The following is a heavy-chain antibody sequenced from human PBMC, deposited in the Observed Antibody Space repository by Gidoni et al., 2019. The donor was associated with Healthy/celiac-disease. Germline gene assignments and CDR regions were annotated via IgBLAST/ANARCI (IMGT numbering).Heavy chain of an antibody. Sequence: EVQLVQSGGGLVQPGGSLKLSCAASGFPFSGAALHWVRQASGKGLEWVGSIRGKANSYATAYAASVKGRFTIARDDSKNTAYLQMNSLKTEDTAVYYCTRHQVVGATFDYWGQGTLVTVSS. J-gene: IGHJ4*02. CDR1: GFPFSGAA. CDR2: IRGKANSYAT. CDR3: TRHQVVGATFDY. D-gene: IGHD1-26*01. V-gene: IGHV3-73*02.